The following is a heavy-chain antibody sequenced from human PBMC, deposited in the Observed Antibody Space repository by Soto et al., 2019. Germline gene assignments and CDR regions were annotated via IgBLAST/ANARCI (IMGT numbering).Heavy chain of an antibody. V-gene: IGHV3-30-3*01. J-gene: IGHJ4*02. CDR3: ARSEWLLYFHY. CDR2: ISYDGSNK. CDR1: GFTFSSYA. D-gene: IGHD5-12*01. Sequence: PGGSLKLSCAASGFTFSSYAMHWVRQAPGKGLEWVAVISYDGSNKYYADSVKGRFTISRDNSKNTLYLQMNSLRAEDTAVYYCARSEWLLYFHYWCQGTLVTVSS.